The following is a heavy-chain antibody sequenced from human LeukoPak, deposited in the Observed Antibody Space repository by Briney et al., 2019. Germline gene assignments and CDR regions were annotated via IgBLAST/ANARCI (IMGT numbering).Heavy chain of an antibody. CDR1: GFTFSSYG. Sequence: PGGSLRLSCAASGFTFSSYGMSWVRQAPGKGLEWVSAISGSGGSTYYADSVKGRFTISRDNSKNTLYLRMNSLRAEDTAVYYCAKGGLRYFDWLLSGWGQGTLVTVSS. D-gene: IGHD3-9*01. CDR3: AKGGLRYFDWLLSG. CDR2: ISGSGGST. V-gene: IGHV3-23*01. J-gene: IGHJ4*02.